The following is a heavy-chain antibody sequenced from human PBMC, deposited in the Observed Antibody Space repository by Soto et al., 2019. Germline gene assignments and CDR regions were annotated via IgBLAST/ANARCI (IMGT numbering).Heavy chain of an antibody. D-gene: IGHD1-7*01. J-gene: IGHJ3*02. CDR3: ARDRGHNWNYADAFDI. Sequence: VQLVESGGGLVQPGGSLRLSCAASGFTVSSNSMSWVRQAPGKGLEWVSVIYSGGSTYYADSVKGRFTISRDNSKNTLYLQMNSLRAEDTAVYYCARDRGHNWNYADAFDIWGQGTMVTVSS. CDR2: IYSGGST. CDR1: GFTVSSNS. V-gene: IGHV3-66*01.